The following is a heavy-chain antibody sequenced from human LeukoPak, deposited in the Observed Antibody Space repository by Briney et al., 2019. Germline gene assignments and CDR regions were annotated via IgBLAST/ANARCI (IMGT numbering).Heavy chain of an antibody. J-gene: IGHJ4*02. Sequence: PSQTLSLTCTVSGGSLSSGGYYWSWIRQHPGTGLEWTGYIYYSGSTNYNPSLNSRVTISVDTSKNQFSLRLTSVTAADTAIYYCARAVSGRFDYWGQGTLVTVSS. D-gene: IGHD6-19*01. CDR3: ARAVSGRFDY. CDR1: GGSLSSGGYY. CDR2: IYYSGST. V-gene: IGHV4-31*03.